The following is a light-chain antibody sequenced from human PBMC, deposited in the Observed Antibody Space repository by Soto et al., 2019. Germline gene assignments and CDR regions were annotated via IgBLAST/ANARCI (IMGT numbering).Light chain of an antibody. CDR3: SSYTSSNTLV. V-gene: IGLV2-14*01. J-gene: IGLJ2*01. Sequence: QSALTQPASVSGSTGRSITISCTGASSDVGAYNYVSWYQQHPGKAPKLMIFEVSDRPSGVSNRFSGSKSGNTASLTISGLQAEDGSDYYCSSYTSSNTLVFGGGTKLTVL. CDR2: EVS. CDR1: SSDVGAYNY.